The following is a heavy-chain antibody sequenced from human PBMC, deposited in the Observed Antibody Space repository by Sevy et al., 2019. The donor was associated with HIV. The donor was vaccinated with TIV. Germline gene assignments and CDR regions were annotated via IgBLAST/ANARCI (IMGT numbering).Heavy chain of an antibody. CDR3: TSSYYDYVWGSYRSNDY. CDR2: IKRKTDGGTT. CDR1: GFTFSNAW. Sequence: GGSLRLSCAASGFTFSNAWMSWVRQAPGKGLEWVGRIKRKTDGGTTDYAAPVKGSFTISRDDSKNTLYLQMNSLKTEDTAVYYCTSSYYDYVWGSYRSNDYWGQGTLVTVSS. D-gene: IGHD3-16*02. V-gene: IGHV3-15*01. J-gene: IGHJ4*02.